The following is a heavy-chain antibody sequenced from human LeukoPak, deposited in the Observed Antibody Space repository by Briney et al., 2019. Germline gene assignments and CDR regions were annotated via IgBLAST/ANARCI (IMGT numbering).Heavy chain of an antibody. J-gene: IGHJ4*02. CDR1: GFTFSSYG. D-gene: IGHD6-13*01. CDR2: IWYDGSNK. Sequence: GGSLRLSCGASGFTFSSYGMHWVRQAPGKGLEWVAVIWYDGSNKYYADSVKGRFTISRDNSKNTLYLQMNSLRAEDTAVYYCARGYSSSWYDYWGQGTLVTVSS. V-gene: IGHV3-33*01. CDR3: ARGYSSSWYDY.